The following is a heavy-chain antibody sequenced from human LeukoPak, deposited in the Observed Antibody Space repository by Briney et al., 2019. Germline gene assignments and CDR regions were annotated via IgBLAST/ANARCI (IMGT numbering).Heavy chain of an antibody. Sequence: GGSLRLSCAASGFTFSSYWMSWVRQAPGKGLEWVANIKQDGSEKYYVDSVKGRFTISRDNAKNSLYLQMNSLRAEDTAVYYCARGGAVAGTSPYYWGQGTLVTVSS. D-gene: IGHD6-19*01. CDR1: GFTFSSYW. CDR3: ARGGAVAGTSPYY. J-gene: IGHJ4*02. CDR2: IKQDGSEK. V-gene: IGHV3-7*01.